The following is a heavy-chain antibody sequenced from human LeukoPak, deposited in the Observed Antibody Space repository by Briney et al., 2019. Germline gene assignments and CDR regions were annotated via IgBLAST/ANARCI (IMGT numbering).Heavy chain of an antibody. CDR1: GFTFSSYA. Sequence: GGSLRLSCAASGFTFSSYAMSWVRQAPGKGLEWVSAISGSGGSTYYADSVKGRFTISRDNSKNTLYLQMNSLRAEDTAVYYCAMRSGYCSRTSCYRQELFDYWGQGTLVTVSS. V-gene: IGHV3-23*01. CDR2: ISGSGGST. D-gene: IGHD2-2*02. J-gene: IGHJ4*02. CDR3: AMRSGYCSRTSCYRQELFDY.